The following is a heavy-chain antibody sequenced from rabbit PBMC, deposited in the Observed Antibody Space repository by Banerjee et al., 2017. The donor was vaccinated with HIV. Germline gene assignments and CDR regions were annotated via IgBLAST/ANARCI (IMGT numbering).Heavy chain of an antibody. J-gene: IGHJ4*01. D-gene: IGHD1-1*01. CDR2: IYTGSGST. CDR3: ARVDAGSSGYPYYFNF. CDR1: GIDFSSYYY. V-gene: IGHV1S45*01. Sequence: QEQLEESGGGLVKPGGTLTLTCKASGIDFSSYYYMCWVRQAPGKGLEWIGYIYTGSGSTYYASWAKGRFAISKTSSTTVTLQMTSLTAADTATYFCARVDAGSSGYPYYFNFWGPGTLVTVS.